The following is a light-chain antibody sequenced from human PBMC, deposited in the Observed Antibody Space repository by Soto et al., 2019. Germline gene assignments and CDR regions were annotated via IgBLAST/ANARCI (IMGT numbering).Light chain of an antibody. CDR1: QSVSSN. CDR3: ERHSEGPGT. Sequence: CRASQSVSSNLAWYQQKPGQAPSLLIYGAFTRATGIPARFSFSGSGTEITLSFGGLQSEDSALHNCERHSEGPGTLAQGTKVDIK. V-gene: IGKV3-15*01. J-gene: IGKJ1*01. CDR2: GAF.